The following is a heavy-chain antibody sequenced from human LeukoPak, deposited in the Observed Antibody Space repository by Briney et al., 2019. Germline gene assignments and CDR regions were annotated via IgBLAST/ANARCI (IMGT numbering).Heavy chain of an antibody. CDR3: ARGRSVHWNYVLSYYYGMDV. CDR1: GYTFTGYY. Sequence: ASVKVSCKASGYTFTGYYMHWVRQAPGQGLEWMGWINPNSGGTNYAQKFQGRVTMTRDTSISTAYMELSRLRSEDTAVYYCARGRSVHWNYVLSYYYGMDVWGQGTTVTISS. J-gene: IGHJ6*02. D-gene: IGHD1-7*01. V-gene: IGHV1-2*02. CDR2: INPNSGGT.